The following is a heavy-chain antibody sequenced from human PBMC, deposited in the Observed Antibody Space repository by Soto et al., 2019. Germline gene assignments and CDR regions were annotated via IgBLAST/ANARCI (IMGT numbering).Heavy chain of an antibody. CDR2: IYNSGTT. CDR3: ARDKLHGDFRSGAQGNWFDP. D-gene: IGHD3-3*01. J-gene: IGHJ5*02. Sequence: ETLPVTCTLSGGCISSGGYYWSWIRQHPGKGLEWIAYIYNSGTTNYNPSLKSRVTISQDTSKNQFSLMLSSAAAAETAVYYCARDKLHGDFRSGAQGNWFDPWGQGTLVTVSS. V-gene: IGHV4-61*08. CDR1: GGCISSGGYY.